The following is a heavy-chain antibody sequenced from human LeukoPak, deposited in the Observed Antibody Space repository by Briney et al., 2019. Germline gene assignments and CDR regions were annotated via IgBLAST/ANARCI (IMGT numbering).Heavy chain of an antibody. D-gene: IGHD3-10*01. CDR2: TSSSGRTI. CDR1: GFTFSDYY. CDR3: ARDRTYYYGSGSYYFDF. Sequence: GRPLRLSCEASGFTFSDYYMSWIRQAPGKGLEWVSYTSSSGRTIYYADSVKGRFTISRDNAKNSLYLQMNSLRAEDTAVYYCARDRTYYYGSGSYYFDFWGQGTLVTVSS. V-gene: IGHV3-11*01. J-gene: IGHJ4*02.